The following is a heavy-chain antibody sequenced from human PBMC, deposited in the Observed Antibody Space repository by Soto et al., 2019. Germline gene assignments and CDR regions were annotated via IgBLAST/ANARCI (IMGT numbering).Heavy chain of an antibody. CDR1: GFTFSYYW. Sequence: EVQLVESGGGLVQPGGSLRLSCAASGFTFSYYWMSWVRQAPGKGLEWVAIIKEDGSVKYYVDSVKGRFTISRDNARNSLYLQMNSLRAEDTAVYYCATPKRGSSFDNWGQGTLVTVSS. V-gene: IGHV3-7*05. J-gene: IGHJ4*02. CDR2: IKEDGSVK. CDR3: ATPKRGSSFDN. D-gene: IGHD3-10*01.